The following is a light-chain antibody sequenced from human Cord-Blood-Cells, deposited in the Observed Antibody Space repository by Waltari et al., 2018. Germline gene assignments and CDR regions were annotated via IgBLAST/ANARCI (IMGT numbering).Light chain of an antibody. V-gene: IGLV2-14*01. CDR1: SSDVVGYNY. CDR2: DVS. CDR3: SSYTSSSTLYV. J-gene: IGLJ1*01. Sequence: QSALTQPASVSGSPGQSITISCTGTSSDVVGYNYVSWYQQHPVKAPKLVIYDVSNRPSGVSNRFSGSKSGNTASLTISGLQAEYEADYYCSSYTSSSTLYVFGTGTKVTVL.